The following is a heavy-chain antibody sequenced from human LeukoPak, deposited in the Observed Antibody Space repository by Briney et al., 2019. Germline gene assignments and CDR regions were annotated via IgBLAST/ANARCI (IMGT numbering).Heavy chain of an antibody. CDR2: IYYSGST. V-gene: IGHV4-39*01. CDR1: GGSISSSSYY. Sequence: SETLSLTCTVSGGSISSSSYYWGWIRQPPGKGLEWIGSIYYSGSTYYNPSLKSRVTISVDTSKNQFSLKLSSVTAADTAVYYCARRNYYDSSGYYFDYWGQGTLVTVSS. D-gene: IGHD3-22*01. CDR3: ARRNYYDSSGYYFDY. J-gene: IGHJ4*02.